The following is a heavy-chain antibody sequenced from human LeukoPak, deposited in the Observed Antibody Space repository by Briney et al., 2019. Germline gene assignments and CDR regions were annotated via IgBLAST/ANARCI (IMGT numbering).Heavy chain of an antibody. CDR2: ISYDGSNK. D-gene: IGHD3-3*01. CDR3: ARSYPLDYDFWSGYYS. J-gene: IGHJ4*02. Sequence: PGGSLRLSCAASGFTFSSYAMHWDRQAPGKGLEWVAVISYDGSNKYYADPVKGRFTISRDNSKNTLYLQMNSLRAEDTAVYYCARSYPLDYDFWSGYYSWGQGTLVTVSS. CDR1: GFTFSSYA. V-gene: IGHV3-30-3*01.